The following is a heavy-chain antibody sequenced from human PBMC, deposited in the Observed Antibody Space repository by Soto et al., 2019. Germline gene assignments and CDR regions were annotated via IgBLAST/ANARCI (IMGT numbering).Heavy chain of an antibody. Sequence: GGSLRLSCAASGFTFSSYDMHWVRQATGKGLEWVSAIGTAGDTYYPGSVKGRFTISRENAKNSLYLQMNSLRAEDTAVYYCASFSGSWHMEYYYGLDVGGQGTTHTVSS. D-gene: IGHD6-13*01. CDR2: IGTAGDT. CDR3: ASFSGSWHMEYYYGLDV. CDR1: GFTFSSYD. V-gene: IGHV3-13*01. J-gene: IGHJ6*02.